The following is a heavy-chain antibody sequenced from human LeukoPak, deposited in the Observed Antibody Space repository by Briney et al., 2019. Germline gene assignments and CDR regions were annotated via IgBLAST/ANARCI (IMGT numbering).Heavy chain of an antibody. Sequence: GGPLRLSCAASGFTFSSYSMKSVRQAPGKGLEWVSYISSSSSTIYYADSVKGRFTISRDNAKNSLYLQMNSLRAEDTAVYYCARDLRVDFWSGYAPSDYWGQGTLVTVSS. CDR3: ARDLRVDFWSGYAPSDY. V-gene: IGHV3-48*01. CDR2: ISSSSSTI. CDR1: GFTFSSYS. J-gene: IGHJ4*02. D-gene: IGHD3-3*01.